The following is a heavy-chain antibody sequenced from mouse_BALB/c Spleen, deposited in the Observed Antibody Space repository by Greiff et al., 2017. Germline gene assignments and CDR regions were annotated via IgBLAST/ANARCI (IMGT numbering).Heavy chain of an antibody. D-gene: IGHD1-1*01. Sequence: EVKLVESGGGLVKLGGSLKLSCAASGFTFSSYYMSWVRQTPEKRLELVAAINSNGGSTYYPDTVKGRFTISRDNAKNTLYLQMSSLKSEDTALYYCARQRDYGFDYWGQGTTLTVSS. CDR3: ARQRDYGFDY. CDR1: GFTFSSYY. V-gene: IGHV5-6-2*01. CDR2: INSNGGST. J-gene: IGHJ2*01.